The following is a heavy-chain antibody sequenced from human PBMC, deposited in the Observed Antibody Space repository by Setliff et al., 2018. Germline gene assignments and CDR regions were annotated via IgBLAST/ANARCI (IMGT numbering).Heavy chain of an antibody. Sequence: LSLTCTVSGGSTSSSSYYWGWIRQPPGKGLEWIGSIYYSGSTYYNPSLKSRVTISVDTSKNQFSLKLSSVTAADTAVYYCARERMYYSFWSGYSDYWGQGTLVTVS. CDR1: GGSTSSSSYY. CDR2: IYYSGST. J-gene: IGHJ4*02. V-gene: IGHV4-39*07. D-gene: IGHD3-3*01. CDR3: ARERMYYSFWSGYSDY.